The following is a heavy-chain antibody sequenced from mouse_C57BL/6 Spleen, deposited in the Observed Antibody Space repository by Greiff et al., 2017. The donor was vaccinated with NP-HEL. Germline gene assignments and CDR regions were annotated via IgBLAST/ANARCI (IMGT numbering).Heavy chain of an antibody. CDR2: IDPEDGET. CDR3: ARSEVVTTNFDY. V-gene: IGHV14-2*01. D-gene: IGHD2-2*01. CDR1: GFNIKDYY. Sequence: EVQLVESGAELVKPGASVKLSCTASGFNIKDYYMHWVKQRTEQGLEWIGRIDPEDGETKYAPKFQGKATITADTSSNTAYLQRSSLTSEDTAVYYCARSEVVTTNFDYWGQGTTLTVSS. J-gene: IGHJ2*01.